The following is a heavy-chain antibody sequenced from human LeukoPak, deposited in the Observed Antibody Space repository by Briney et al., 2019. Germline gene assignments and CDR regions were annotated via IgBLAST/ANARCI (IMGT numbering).Heavy chain of an antibody. CDR3: ARLVGYSSSWSDY. CDR1: GGSISSYY. D-gene: IGHD6-13*01. V-gene: IGHV4-59*12. J-gene: IGHJ4*02. Sequence: PSETLSLTCTVSGGSISSYYWSWIRQPPGKGLEWIGYIYYSGSTYYNPSLKSRATISVDTSKNQFSLKLSSVTAADTAVYYCARLVGYSSSWSDYWGQGTLVTVSS. CDR2: IYYSGST.